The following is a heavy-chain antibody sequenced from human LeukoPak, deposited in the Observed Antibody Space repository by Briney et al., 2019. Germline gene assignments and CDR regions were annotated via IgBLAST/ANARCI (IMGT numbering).Heavy chain of an antibody. CDR3: GKNVGGYTYGDLDS. V-gene: IGHV3-30*02. Sequence: GGSLRLSCAASGLTFSTYGMHWVRQAPGKWLEWVAFIRDEGSNKYYADSVKGRFTISRDNYKNTLYLQMNSRRGEDTAVYYWGKNVGGYTYGDLDSWGQGTLGTVSS. J-gene: IGHJ4*02. D-gene: IGHD5-18*01. CDR2: IRDEGSNK. CDR1: GLTFSTYG.